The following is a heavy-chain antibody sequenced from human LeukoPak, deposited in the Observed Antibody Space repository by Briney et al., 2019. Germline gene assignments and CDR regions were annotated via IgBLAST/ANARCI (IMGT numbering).Heavy chain of an antibody. CDR1: GGSISRYY. CDR3: ARQIDYDYVWGSFHFDY. V-gene: IGHV4-59*08. D-gene: IGHD3-16*01. CDR2: ISSSGST. Sequence: SETLSLTCTVSGGSISRYYWTWIRQPPGKGLEWIGHISSSGSTNYNPSLKSRVTISVDTSKNQFSLKLSSVTAADTAIYYCARQIDYDYVWGSFHFDYWGQGVMVTVSS. J-gene: IGHJ4*02.